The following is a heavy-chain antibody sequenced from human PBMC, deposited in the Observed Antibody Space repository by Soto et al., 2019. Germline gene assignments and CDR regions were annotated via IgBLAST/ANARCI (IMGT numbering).Heavy chain of an antibody. J-gene: IGHJ5*02. Sequence: ASVKVSCKASVYSFTAYYIHWVRQAPGQGLEWVGMIDPYYGTTTYAQRFQGRVTMTTDTSTSTVYMELSSLRSEDTAIYYCARDGARKNNWFDTWGQGALVTVSS. V-gene: IGHV1-46*03. CDR3: ARDGARKNNWFDT. CDR2: IDPYYGTT. D-gene: IGHD3-16*01. CDR1: VYSFTAYY.